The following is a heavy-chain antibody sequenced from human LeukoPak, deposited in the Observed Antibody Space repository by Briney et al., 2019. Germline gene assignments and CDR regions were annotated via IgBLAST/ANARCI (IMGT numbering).Heavy chain of an antibody. CDR2: ISTYNGDT. CDR1: GYTFTGYY. V-gene: IGHV1-18*04. J-gene: IGHJ4*02. CDR3: ARGSSYGFSMGY. Sequence: ASVKVSCKASGYTFTGYYMHWVRQAPGQGLEWMGWISTYNGDTNYAQKLQGRVTMTTDTSTTTAYMELRSLRSDDSAVYYCARGSSYGFSMGYWGQGTLVTVSS. D-gene: IGHD5-18*01.